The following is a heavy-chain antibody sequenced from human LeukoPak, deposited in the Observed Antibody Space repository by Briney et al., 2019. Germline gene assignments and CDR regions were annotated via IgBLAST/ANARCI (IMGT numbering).Heavy chain of an antibody. Sequence: SVKVSCKASGGTFSSYAFSWVRQAPGQGLEWRGGIIPIFGTANYAQKFQGRVTITTDESTSTAYMELSSLRSEDTAVYYCARIGSTSFEEGYFDYWGQGTLVTVSS. CDR1: GGTFSSYA. CDR2: IIPIFGTA. V-gene: IGHV1-69*05. CDR3: ARIGSTSFEEGYFDY. J-gene: IGHJ4*02. D-gene: IGHD2-2*01.